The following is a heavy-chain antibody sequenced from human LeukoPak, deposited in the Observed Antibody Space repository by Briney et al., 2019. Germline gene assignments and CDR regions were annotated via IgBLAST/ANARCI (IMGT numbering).Heavy chain of an antibody. Sequence: SETLSLTCTVSGHSLSGSSYSWGWIRQPPGKGLEWIGCIYNIGSTGNTHYNPSLKSRLTISEDTSKNQFSLKLSSVTAADTAVYYCARHEWEQQLEGNNWFDPWGQGTLVTVSS. D-gene: IGHD6-13*01. V-gene: IGHV4-39*01. CDR1: GHSLSGSSYS. CDR3: ARHEWEQQLEGNNWFDP. J-gene: IGHJ5*02. CDR2: IYNIGSTGNT.